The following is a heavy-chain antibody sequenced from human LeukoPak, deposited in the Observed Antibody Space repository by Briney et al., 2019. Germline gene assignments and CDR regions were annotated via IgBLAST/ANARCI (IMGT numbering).Heavy chain of an antibody. V-gene: IGHV3-23*01. J-gene: IGHJ4*02. CDR1: GFTFGSSD. CDR3: AKGSYSSPSYFDY. CDR2: ISVSGINT. D-gene: IGHD6-6*01. Sequence: GGSLRLSCAAAGFTFGSSDMSWVRQAPGKGLEWVSAISVSGINTYYADSVKGRFTISRDNSKNTLFLQMNSLRAEDTALYYCAKGSYSSPSYFDYWGQGTLVTVSS.